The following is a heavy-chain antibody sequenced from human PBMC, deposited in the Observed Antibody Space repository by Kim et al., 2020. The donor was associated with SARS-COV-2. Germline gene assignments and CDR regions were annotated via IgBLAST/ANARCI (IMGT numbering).Heavy chain of an antibody. Sequence: LSLTCAASGINFSYYYMSWIRQAPGKGLEWVSYISSSGTYTKYADSLKGRFTISRDNAENSLYLEMNSLRAEDTAVYYCVRVAVGASSWYYFDSWGQGTLVTVSS. CDR1: GINFSYYY. D-gene: IGHD6-13*01. J-gene: IGHJ4*02. V-gene: IGHV3-11*05. CDR3: VRVAVGASSWYYFDS. CDR2: ISSSGTYT.